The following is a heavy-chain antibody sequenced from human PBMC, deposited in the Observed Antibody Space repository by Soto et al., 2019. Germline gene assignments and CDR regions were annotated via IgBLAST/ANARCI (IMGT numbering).Heavy chain of an antibody. Sequence: TGTVALNCTVSGESVTTGIYYWGCIRQPPRKGLEWSGYINYSGNTNYSPSLKSRVSMSLDRSNNQFSLNLSSVTAADTAVYYCASIPVDTSKIYWCYPW. CDR2: INYSGNT. J-gene: IGHJ5*02. CDR1: GESVTTGIYY. D-gene: IGHD3-16*01. CDR3: ASIPVDTSKIYWCYP. V-gene: IGHV4-61*01.